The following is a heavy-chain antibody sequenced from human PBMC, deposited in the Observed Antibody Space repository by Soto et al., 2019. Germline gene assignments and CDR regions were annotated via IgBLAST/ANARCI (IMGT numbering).Heavy chain of an antibody. D-gene: IGHD3-22*01. CDR1: GYTFTSYG. Sequence: QVQLVQSGAEVKKPGASVKVSCKASGYTFTSYGISWVRQAPGQGLEWMGWINAYNGNTNYAEKLQGRVTMTTDTSTSTAYMELRSLRSDDTAVYYCARDLVAYYYDSSGYYWGQGTLVTVSS. CDR2: INAYNGNT. J-gene: IGHJ4*02. V-gene: IGHV1-18*01. CDR3: ARDLVAYYYDSSGYY.